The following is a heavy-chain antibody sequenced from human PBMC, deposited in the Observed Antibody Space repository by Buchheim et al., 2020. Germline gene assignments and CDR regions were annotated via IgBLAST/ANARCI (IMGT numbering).Heavy chain of an antibody. D-gene: IGHD2-21*01. Sequence: EVQLVESGGGLVQPGGSLRLSCAASGFTFSSYWMSWVRQAPGKGLEWVANIKQDGSEKYYVDSVKGRFTISRDNAKNSLSLQMNSLRAEDTAVYYCARDGAAYCGGDCYSYYYYGMDVWGQGTT. CDR3: ARDGAAYCGGDCYSYYYYGMDV. CDR2: IKQDGSEK. J-gene: IGHJ6*02. V-gene: IGHV3-7*01. CDR1: GFTFSSYW.